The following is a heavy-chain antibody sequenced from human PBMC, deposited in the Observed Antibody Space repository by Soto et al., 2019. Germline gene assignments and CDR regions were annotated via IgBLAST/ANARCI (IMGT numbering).Heavy chain of an antibody. J-gene: IGHJ6*02. CDR2: IYPGDSDT. V-gene: IGHV5-51*01. CDR1: GYSFTSYW. D-gene: IGHD4-17*01. CDR3: ARQTTVTTFLSYYYGMDV. Sequence: ESLKISCKGSGYSFTSYWIGWVRQMPGKGLEWMGIIYPGDSDTRYSPSFQGQVTISADKSISTAYLQWSSLKASDTAMYYCARQTTVTTFLSYYYGMDVWGQGTTVTVSS.